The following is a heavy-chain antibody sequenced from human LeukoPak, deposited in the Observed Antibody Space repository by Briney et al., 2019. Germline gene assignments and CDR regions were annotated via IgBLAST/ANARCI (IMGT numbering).Heavy chain of an antibody. CDR3: ARGGTELVIPSS. J-gene: IGHJ5*02. V-gene: IGHV3-7*01. CDR1: GFTFSNYW. D-gene: IGHD3-9*01. Sequence: GGSLRLSCAASGFTFSNYWMSWVRQAPGKGLEWVANIKQDGSEKYYLDSVKGRFTISRDNAKNLLYLQMNSLRTEDTALYYCARGGTELVIPSSWGQGTLVTVSS. CDR2: IKQDGSEK.